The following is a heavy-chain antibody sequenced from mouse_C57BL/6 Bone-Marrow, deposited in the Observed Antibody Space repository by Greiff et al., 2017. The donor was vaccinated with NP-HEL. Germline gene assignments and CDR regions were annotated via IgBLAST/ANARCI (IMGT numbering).Heavy chain of an antibody. CDR2: IYPRSGNT. CDR3: ARWGPIYYEYHYFDY. D-gene: IGHD2-4*01. CDR1: GYTFTSYG. V-gene: IGHV1-81*01. J-gene: IGHJ2*01. Sequence: QVQLQQSGAELARPGASVKLSCKASGYTFTSYGISWVKQRTGQGLEWIGEIYPRSGNTYYNEKFKGKATLTADKSSSTAYMELRSLTSEDSAVYFCARWGPIYYEYHYFDYWGQGTTLTVSS.